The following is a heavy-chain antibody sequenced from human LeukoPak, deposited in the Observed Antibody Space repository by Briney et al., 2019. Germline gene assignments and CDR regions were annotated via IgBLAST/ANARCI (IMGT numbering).Heavy chain of an antibody. V-gene: IGHV3-7*01. CDR2: INTDGSER. CDR1: GFTISGHW. Sequence: GGSLRLSCAASGFTISGHWMAWVRQAPGKGLEWVADINTDGSERYYVDSVKGRFTISRDNAKNSLYLQMNSLRAEDTAVYYCARYYYDSSGYYYSVRWDAFDIWGQGTMVTVSS. CDR3: ARYYYDSSGYYYSVRWDAFDI. J-gene: IGHJ3*02. D-gene: IGHD3-22*01.